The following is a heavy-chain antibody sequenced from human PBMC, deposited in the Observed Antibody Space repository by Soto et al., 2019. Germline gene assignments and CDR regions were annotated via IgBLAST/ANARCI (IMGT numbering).Heavy chain of an antibody. V-gene: IGHV1-69*04. Sequence: QVQLVQSGAEVKKPGSSVKVSCQTSGGSFGIYPISWVRQAPGQGLEWGGRVIPILNVANYTQKLQGRLTLTADKSTTTAYMELSSLTSEDTAVYYCARESTSGLDYWGQGTLVTVSS. CDR2: VIPILNVA. CDR3: ARESTSGLDY. D-gene: IGHD2-2*01. CDR1: GGSFGIYP. J-gene: IGHJ4*02.